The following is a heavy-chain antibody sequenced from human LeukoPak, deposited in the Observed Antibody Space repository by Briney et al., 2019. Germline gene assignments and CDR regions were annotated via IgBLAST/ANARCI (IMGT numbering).Heavy chain of an antibody. D-gene: IGHD3-22*01. J-gene: IGHJ5*02. CDR1: GGSISSYY. CDR3: ARGRSSATYYYDRGVWFDP. V-gene: IGHV4-59*06. Sequence: SETLSLTCTVSGGSISSYYWSWIRQHPGKGLEGIGYIYYSGSTYYNPSLKSRVTISVDTSKNQFSLKLSSVAAADTAVYYCARGRSSATYYYDRGVWFDPWGQGTLVTVSS. CDR2: IYYSGST.